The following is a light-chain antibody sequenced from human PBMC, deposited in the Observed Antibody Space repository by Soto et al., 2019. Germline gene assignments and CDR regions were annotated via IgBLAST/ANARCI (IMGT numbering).Light chain of an antibody. CDR1: SSDVGAYNY. CDR2: EVT. J-gene: IGLJ2*01. CDR3: SSYSGADTLVV. Sequence: QSALTQPPSASGSPGQSVTISCTGTSSDVGAYNYVSWYQQHPGKAPRLVLYEVTKRTSGVPERFSASKSGNTASLTVSALQPSDEADYYCSSYSGADTLVVFGGGTKLTVL. V-gene: IGLV2-8*01.